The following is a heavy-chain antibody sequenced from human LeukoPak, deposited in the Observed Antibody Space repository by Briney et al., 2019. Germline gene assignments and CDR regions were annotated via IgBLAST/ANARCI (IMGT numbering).Heavy chain of an antibody. Sequence: SETLSLTCTVSGGSISSGSYYWSWIRQPAGKGLEWIGRIYTSGSTNYNPSLKSRVTISVDTSKNQFSLKLSSVTAADTAVYYCASSIAAGNDAFDIWGQGTMVTVSS. CDR1: GGSISSGSYY. CDR2: IYTSGST. CDR3: ASSIAAGNDAFDI. V-gene: IGHV4-61*02. J-gene: IGHJ3*02. D-gene: IGHD6-25*01.